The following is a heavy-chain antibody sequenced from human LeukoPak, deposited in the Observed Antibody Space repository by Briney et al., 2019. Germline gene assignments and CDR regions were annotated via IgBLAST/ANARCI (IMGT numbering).Heavy chain of an antibody. CDR2: INWNGGST. CDR1: GFTFSNHG. CDR3: ARGGIVVVVAAHFDY. J-gene: IGHJ4*02. D-gene: IGHD2-15*01. Sequence: GGTLRLSCAASGFTFSNHGMNWVRQAPGKGLEWVSGINWNGGSTGYADSVKGRFTISRDNAKNSLYLQINSLRAEDTALYYCARGGIVVVVAAHFDYWGQGTLVTVSS. V-gene: IGHV3-20*04.